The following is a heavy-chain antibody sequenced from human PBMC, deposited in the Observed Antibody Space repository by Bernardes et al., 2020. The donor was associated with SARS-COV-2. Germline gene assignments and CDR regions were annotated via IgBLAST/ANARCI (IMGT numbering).Heavy chain of an antibody. V-gene: IGHV3-49*03. D-gene: IGHD1-1*01. CDR1: GFTFGDYG. J-gene: IGHJ4*02. CDR3: SRAEITGLERPPTTHFDY. Sequence: GGSLRLSCTTSGFTFGDYGMSWFRQAAGKGLEWVGFIRNIVYGGTVDYAASVKGRFTISRDDSKSIAYLQMNSLRTDDTAVYYCSRAEITGLERPPTTHFDYWGQGTLVTVSS. CDR2: IRNIVYGGTV.